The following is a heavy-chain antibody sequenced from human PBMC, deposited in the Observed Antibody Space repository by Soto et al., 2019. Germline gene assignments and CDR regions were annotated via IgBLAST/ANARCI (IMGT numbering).Heavy chain of an antibody. CDR3: ARGGWYALDH. CDR1: GLPFSEYF. D-gene: IGHD6-19*01. J-gene: IGHJ4*02. CDR2: ISSTGSTI. Sequence: QVQLVESGGGLVKPGGSLRLSCAASGLPFSEYFMSWIRQPPGKGLEWVAYISSTGSTIYYADSVRGRFSISRVNGINSLYLQMDSLRAVDTAIYYCARGGWYALDHWGQGTLVTVSS. V-gene: IGHV3-11*01.